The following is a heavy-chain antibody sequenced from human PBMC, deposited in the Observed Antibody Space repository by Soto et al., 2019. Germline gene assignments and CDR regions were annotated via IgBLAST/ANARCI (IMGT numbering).Heavy chain of an antibody. D-gene: IGHD2-15*01. CDR2: IYYSGST. CDR3: VRAFGVVVLDATLVVNSFDP. J-gene: IGHJ5*02. V-gene: IGHV4-31*03. Sequence: PSETLSLTCTVSGGSISTGGYYWSWIRPHPGKGLEWIGYIYYSGSTYYNPSLKSRVTISVDTSKNQFSLKLSSVTAADTAVYYCVRAFGVVVLDATLVVNSFDPWGQGILVTVSS. CDR1: GGSISTGGYY.